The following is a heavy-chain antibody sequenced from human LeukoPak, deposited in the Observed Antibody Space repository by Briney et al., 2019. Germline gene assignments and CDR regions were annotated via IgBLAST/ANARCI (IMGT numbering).Heavy chain of an antibody. CDR2: IYPGESHT. CDR3: ARAKAYSSSRYYFDY. Sequence: GESLKISCKDSGHSFTSYWIGWARQMPGKGLEWMGIIYPGESHTRYSPSFQGQVTISADKSISTAYLQWSSLKASDTAMYYCARAKAYSSSRYYFDYWGQGTLVTVSS. CDR1: GHSFTSYW. J-gene: IGHJ4*02. V-gene: IGHV5-51*01. D-gene: IGHD6-13*01.